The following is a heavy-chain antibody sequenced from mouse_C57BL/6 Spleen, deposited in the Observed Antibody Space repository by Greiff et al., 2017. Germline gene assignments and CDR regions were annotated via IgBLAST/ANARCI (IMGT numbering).Heavy chain of an antibody. D-gene: IGHD1-1*01. Sequence: EVMLVESGGDLVKPGGSLKLSCAASGFTFSSYGMSWVRKTPDKRLEWVAAISSGGSYTYYPDSVKGRFTISRDNAKNTLYLQMSRLKSEDTAMYYCATYGSSFDYWGQGTTLTVSS. CDR3: ATYGSSFDY. CDR1: GFTFSSYG. J-gene: IGHJ2*01. V-gene: IGHV5-6*01. CDR2: ISSGGSYT.